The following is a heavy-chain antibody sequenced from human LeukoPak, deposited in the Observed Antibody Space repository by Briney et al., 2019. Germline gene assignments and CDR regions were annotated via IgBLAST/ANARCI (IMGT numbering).Heavy chain of an antibody. Sequence: PGGSLRLSCAGSGFAFSVYSMNWVRQAPGKGLEWVSYISTSGSTIYYADSVKGRFTISRDDSKNTLYLQMNSLRADDTAVYYCAKDLGRYRNNFFDYWGQGNLVTVSS. J-gene: IGHJ4*02. CDR1: GFAFSVYS. CDR3: AKDLGRYRNNFFDY. D-gene: IGHD1-26*01. CDR2: ISTSGSTI. V-gene: IGHV3-48*04.